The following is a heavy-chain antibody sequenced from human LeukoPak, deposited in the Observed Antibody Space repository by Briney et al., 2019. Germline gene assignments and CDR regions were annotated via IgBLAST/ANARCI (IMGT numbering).Heavy chain of an antibody. J-gene: IGHJ4*02. D-gene: IGHD2-2*01. CDR3: AKDVRHCSSAICYHDY. CDR2: IYSGGST. Sequence: PGGSLRLSCAASGFTVSSNYMSWVRQAPGKGLEWVSVIYSGGSTYYADSVKGRFTISRDNSKSTLFLQMSSLRAEDTAVYYCAKDVRHCSSAICYHDYWGQGTLVSVSS. CDR1: GFTVSSNY. V-gene: IGHV3-53*05.